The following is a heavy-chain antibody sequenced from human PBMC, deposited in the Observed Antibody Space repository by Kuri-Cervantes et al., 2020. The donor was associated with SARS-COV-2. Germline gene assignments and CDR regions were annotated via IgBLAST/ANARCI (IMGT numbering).Heavy chain of an antibody. D-gene: IGHD5-12*01. Sequence: ETLSLTCTVSGGSISSSSYYWGWIRQPPGKGLEWVSYISSSSSTIYYADSVKGRFTISRDNAKNSLYLQMNSLRAEDTAVYYCARATIGYSGYEGFDYWGQGTLVTVSS. V-gene: IGHV3-48*01. CDR3: ARATIGYSGYEGFDY. CDR1: GGSISSSS. CDR2: ISSSSSTI. J-gene: IGHJ4*02.